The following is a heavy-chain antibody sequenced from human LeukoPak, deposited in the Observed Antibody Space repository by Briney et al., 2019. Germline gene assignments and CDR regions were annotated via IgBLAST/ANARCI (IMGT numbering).Heavy chain of an antibody. CDR2: ISYDGTNK. CDR1: GFTFSSYG. J-gene: IGHJ4*02. D-gene: IGHD3-10*01. Sequence: GGSLRLSCAASGFTFSSYGMHWVRQAPGKGLEWVAVISYDGTNKYYADSVKGRFTISRDNSKNTLYLQMNSLRAEDTAVYYCARFHFGELDYFDYWGQGTLVTVSS. CDR3: ARFHFGELDYFDY. V-gene: IGHV3-30*03.